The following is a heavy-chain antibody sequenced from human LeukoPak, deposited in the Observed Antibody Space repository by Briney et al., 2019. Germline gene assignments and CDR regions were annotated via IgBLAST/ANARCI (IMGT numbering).Heavy chain of an antibody. J-gene: IGHJ4*02. CDR1: GFTFSSYG. D-gene: IGHD3-9*01. CDR3: ASNYDILTGYQRFDY. Sequence: PGGSLRLSCAASGFTFSSYGMHWVRQAPGKGLEWVAFIRYDGSNKYYADSVKGRFTISRDNSKNTLYLQMNSLRAEDTAVYYCASNYDILTGYQRFDYWGQGTLVTVSS. CDR2: IRYDGSNK. V-gene: IGHV3-30*02.